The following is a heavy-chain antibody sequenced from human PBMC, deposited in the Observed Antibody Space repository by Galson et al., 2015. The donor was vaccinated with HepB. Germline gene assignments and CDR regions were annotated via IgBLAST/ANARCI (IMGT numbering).Heavy chain of an antibody. V-gene: IGHV1-69*10. D-gene: IGHD4-17*01. Sequence: SVKVSCKASGGTFSSYAISWVRQAPGQGLEWMGGIIPIFGIANYAQKFQGRVTITADKSTSTAYMELSSLRSEDTAVYYCARAVNDYGDAWYFDLWGRGTLVTVSS. CDR3: ARAVNDYGDAWYFDL. CDR1: GGTFSSYA. J-gene: IGHJ2*01. CDR2: IIPIFGIA.